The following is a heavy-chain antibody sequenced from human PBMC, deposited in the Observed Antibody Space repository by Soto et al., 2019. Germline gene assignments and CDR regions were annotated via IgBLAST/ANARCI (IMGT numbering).Heavy chain of an antibody. V-gene: IGHV4-34*01. J-gene: IGHJ6*03. D-gene: IGHD2-15*01. CDR3: ARGGYCSGGSCYYGLGYMDV. Sequence: SETLSLTCAVYGGSFSGYYWTWIRQSPGKGLEWIGEINYSGSTNYNPSLESRVTISLDTSKNQFSLKLSSVIAADTAVYYCARGGYCSGGSCYYGLGYMDVWGKGTTVTVSS. CDR1: GGSFSGYY. CDR2: INYSGST.